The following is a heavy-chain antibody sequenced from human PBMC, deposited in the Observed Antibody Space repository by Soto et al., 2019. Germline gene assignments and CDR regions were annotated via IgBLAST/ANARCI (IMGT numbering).Heavy chain of an antibody. CDR1: GGSISSSNW. CDR2: IYHSGST. V-gene: IGHV4-4*02. CDR3: ARVVTGTPYYYYYGMDV. J-gene: IGHJ6*02. D-gene: IGHD1-20*01. Sequence: TLSLTCAVSGGSISSSNWWSWVRQPPGKGLEWIGGIYHSGSTNYNPSLKSRVTISVDKSKNQFSLKLSSVTAADTAVYYCARVVTGTPYYYYYGMDVWGQGTTVTVSS.